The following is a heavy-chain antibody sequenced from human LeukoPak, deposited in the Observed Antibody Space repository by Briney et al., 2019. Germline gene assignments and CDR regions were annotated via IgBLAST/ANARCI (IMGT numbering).Heavy chain of an antibody. V-gene: IGHV4-39*01. CDR3: ASLRYYGSAD. CDR1: GVSINTVTYY. CDR2: IYYSGST. J-gene: IGHJ4*02. D-gene: IGHD3-10*01. Sequence: SETLSLTCTVSGVSINTVTYYWGWIRQPPGKGLEWIGSIYYSGSTHNNASLEGRVTISVDTSKNQFSLKLTSVTAADTAVYYCASLRYYGSADWGQGTLVTVSS.